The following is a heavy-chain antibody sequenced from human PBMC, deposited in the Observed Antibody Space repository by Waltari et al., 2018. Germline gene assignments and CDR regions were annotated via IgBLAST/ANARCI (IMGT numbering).Heavy chain of an antibody. D-gene: IGHD6-19*01. J-gene: IGHJ4*02. Sequence: QVQLQPWGAGLLKPSETLSLTCAVYGGSFSGYYWRWIRQPPGKGLEWIGEINHSGSTNYNPSLKSRVTISVDTSKNQFSLKLSSVTAADTAVYYCARGLSPPGYSSGWYYFDYWGQGTLVTVSS. CDR2: INHSGST. CDR3: ARGLSPPGYSSGWYYFDY. V-gene: IGHV4-34*01. CDR1: GGSFSGYY.